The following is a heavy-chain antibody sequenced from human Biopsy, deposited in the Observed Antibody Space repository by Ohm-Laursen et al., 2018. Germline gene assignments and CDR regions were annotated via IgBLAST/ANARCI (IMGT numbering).Heavy chain of an antibody. Sequence: SETLSLTCTVSGDSINNYYWSWIRQPAGRGLGWIGRIYTSGSPNYNLSLESRVTMSVDTSKNQFSLNLRSVPAADTAVYYCARGTGRYYVYGAFDIWGQGTVVTVSS. V-gene: IGHV4-4*07. D-gene: IGHD1-26*01. CDR3: ARGTGRYYVYGAFDI. CDR1: GDSINNYY. CDR2: IYTSGSP. J-gene: IGHJ3*02.